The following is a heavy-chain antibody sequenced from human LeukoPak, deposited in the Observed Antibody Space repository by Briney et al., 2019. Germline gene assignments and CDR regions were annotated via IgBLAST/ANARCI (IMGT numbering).Heavy chain of an antibody. J-gene: IGHJ4*02. CDR2: IYTSGST. D-gene: IGHD2/OR15-2a*01. CDR1: GGSISSYY. Sequence: PSETLSLTCTVSGGSISSYYWSWIRQPAGKGLEWIGRIYTSGSTNYNPSLKSRVTISYTSKNQFSLKLSSVTAADTAVYYCAELDPVIRLGFGYWGQGTLVTVSS. CDR3: AELDPVIRLGFGY. V-gene: IGHV4-4*07.